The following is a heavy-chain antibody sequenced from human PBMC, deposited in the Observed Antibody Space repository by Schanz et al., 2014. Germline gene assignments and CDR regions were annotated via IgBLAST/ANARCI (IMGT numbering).Heavy chain of an antibody. CDR1: GFTFSFSG. CDR2: IRYDGSNK. V-gene: IGHV3-30*02. CDR3: AKEITVIVVVLDAFDI. D-gene: IGHD3-22*01. J-gene: IGHJ3*02. Sequence: QVQLVESGGCVVQPGGSLRLSCAASGFTFSFSGMQWVRQAPGKGLEWVAFIRYDGSNKYYADSVKGRFTISRDNSKNTMYLQMNSLRDEDTAVYYCAKEITVIVVVLDAFDIWGQGTMVTVSS.